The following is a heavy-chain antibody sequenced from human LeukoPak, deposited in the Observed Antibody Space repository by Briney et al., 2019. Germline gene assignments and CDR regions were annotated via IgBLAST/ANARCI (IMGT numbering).Heavy chain of an antibody. CDR3: TTAPHGDYVVS. V-gene: IGHV3-15*01. D-gene: IGHD4-17*01. Sequence: GGSLRLSCAASGFTFSNAWMSWVRQAPGKGLEWVGHIKSKTDGGTTDYAAPVKGRFTISRDDSKNTLYLQMNSLKTEDTAVYYCTTAPHGDYVVSWGQGTLVTVSS. CDR1: GFTFSNAW. J-gene: IGHJ4*02. CDR2: IKSKTDGGTT.